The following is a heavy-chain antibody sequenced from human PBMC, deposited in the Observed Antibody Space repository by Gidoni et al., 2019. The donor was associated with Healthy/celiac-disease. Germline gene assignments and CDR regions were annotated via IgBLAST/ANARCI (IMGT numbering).Heavy chain of an antibody. D-gene: IGHD3-10*01. CDR3: TTDLRGVRGVSRGDYYYGMDV. V-gene: IGHV3-15*01. CDR2: IKSKTDGWTT. Sequence: EVQLLESGGGLVTPGGSLRLHCAASAFTFCNAWQSWGRQAPGKGLEWGGRIKSKTDGWTTDYASPVKGRFTISRDDSKNTLYLQMNSLKTEDTAVDYCTTDLRGVRGVSRGDYYYGMDVWGQGTTVTVSS. CDR1: AFTFCNAW. J-gene: IGHJ6*02.